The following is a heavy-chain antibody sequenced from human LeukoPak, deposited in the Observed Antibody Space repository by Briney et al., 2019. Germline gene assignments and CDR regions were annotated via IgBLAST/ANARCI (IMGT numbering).Heavy chain of an antibody. CDR3: ARDAGKYVWGSYRLSHYFDY. CDR1: GFTFSSYA. J-gene: IGHJ4*02. V-gene: IGHV3-64*01. D-gene: IGHD3-16*02. CDR2: ISSNGGST. Sequence: GGSLRLSCAASGFTFSSYAMHWVRQAPGKGLEYVSAISSNGGSTYYANSVKGRFTISRDNSKNTLYLQMGSLRAEDMAVYYCARDAGKYVWGSYRLSHYFDYWGQGTLVTVSS.